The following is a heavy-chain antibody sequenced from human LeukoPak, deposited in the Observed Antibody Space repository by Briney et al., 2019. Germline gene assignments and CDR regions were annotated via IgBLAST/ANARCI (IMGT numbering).Heavy chain of an antibody. V-gene: IGHV3-23*01. D-gene: IGHD2-15*01. CDR1: GLTFRNYA. CDR3: AKGSGSSCYSPCDY. J-gene: IGHJ4*02. Sequence: GGSLRLSCAASGLTFRNYAMSWVRQAPGKGLEWVSVICANDGNTYYADAVKGRFTISRDKSKDTLYLQMDSLRAEDTAVYYCAKGSGSSCYSPCDYWGQGILVTVSS. CDR2: ICANDGNT.